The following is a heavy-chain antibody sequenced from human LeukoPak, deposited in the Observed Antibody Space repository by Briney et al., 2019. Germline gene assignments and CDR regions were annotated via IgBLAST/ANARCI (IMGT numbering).Heavy chain of an antibody. J-gene: IGHJ1*01. D-gene: IGHD2-15*01. V-gene: IGHV3-66*01. CDR1: GFSVSNDY. CDR2: IYSVVGT. CDR3: ASDTYSPEYFQH. Sequence: VGSLRVSCAASGFSVSNDYMRWVRQAPGKGLERVSVIYSVVGTFYAESVQGRFTISRDNSKNTLYLIMNCLRCEDTAVYYFASDTYSPEYFQHWGQGTLVTVSS.